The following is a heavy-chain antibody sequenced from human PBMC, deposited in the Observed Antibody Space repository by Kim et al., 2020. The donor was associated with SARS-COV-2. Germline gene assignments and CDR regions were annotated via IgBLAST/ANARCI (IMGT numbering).Heavy chain of an antibody. D-gene: IGHD3-3*01. J-gene: IGHJ3*02. Sequence: SETLSLTCTVSGGSISSYYWSWIRQPPGKGLEWIGYIYYSGSTNYNPSLKSRVTISVDTSKNQFSLKLSSVTAADTAVYYCARGAIFGDAFDIWGQGTMV. CDR1: GGSISSYY. V-gene: IGHV4-59*13. CDR3: ARGAIFGDAFDI. CDR2: IYYSGST.